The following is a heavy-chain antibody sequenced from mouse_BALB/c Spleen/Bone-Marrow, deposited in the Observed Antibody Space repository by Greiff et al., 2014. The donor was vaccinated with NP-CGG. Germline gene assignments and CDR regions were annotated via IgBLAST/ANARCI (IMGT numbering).Heavy chain of an antibody. V-gene: IGHV1S22*01. CDR3: TRRDY. CDR2: IYPGSGST. J-gene: IGHJ4*01. CDR1: GYTFTSYW. Sequence: LQQSGSELVRPGASVQLSCKASGYTFTSYWMHWVKQRPGQGLEWIGNIYPGSGSTSYDEKFKSKATLTVDTSSSTAYMQLSSLTSEDSAVYYCTRRDYWGQGTSVTVAS.